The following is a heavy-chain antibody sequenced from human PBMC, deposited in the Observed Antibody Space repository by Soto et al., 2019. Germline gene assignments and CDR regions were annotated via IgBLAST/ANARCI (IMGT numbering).Heavy chain of an antibody. D-gene: IGHD3-10*01. J-gene: IGHJ5*02. CDR1: GGTFSSYA. Sequence: SVKVSCKASGGTFSSYAISWVRQAPGQGLEWMGGIIPIFGTANYAQKFQGRVTITADESTSTAYMELSSLRSEDTAVYYCAISTQYYYRGWFDPWGQGTLVTVSS. CDR2: IIPIFGTA. CDR3: AISTQYYYRGWFDP. V-gene: IGHV1-69*13.